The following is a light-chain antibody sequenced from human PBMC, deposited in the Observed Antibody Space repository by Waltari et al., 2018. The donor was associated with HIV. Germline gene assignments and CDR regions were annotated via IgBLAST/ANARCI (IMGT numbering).Light chain of an antibody. CDR2: KAS. Sequence: DIRMTPFPSTLSASVGDRVTITCRASQNINSWLAWYQQGPGKAPRLLIHKASNLEYGVPSRFSGGGSGTEFNLTIDSLQPDDFATYYCQQYNIDFYTFGQGTKV. CDR1: QNINSW. CDR3: QQYNIDFYT. J-gene: IGKJ3*01. V-gene: IGKV1-5*03.